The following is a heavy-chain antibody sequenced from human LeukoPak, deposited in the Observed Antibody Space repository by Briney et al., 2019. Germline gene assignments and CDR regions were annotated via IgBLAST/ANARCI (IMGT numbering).Heavy chain of an antibody. D-gene: IGHD2-2*01. CDR1: GGSISSGSYY. CDR3: ARDSVPIVVVPAALEYYYYYYYMDV. Sequence: PSETLSLTCTVSGGSISSGSYYWSWIRQPAGKGLEWIGRIYTSGSTNYNPSLKSRVTMSVDTSKNQFSLKLSSVTAADTAVYYCARDSVPIVVVPAALEYYYYYYYMDVWGKGTTVTVSS. J-gene: IGHJ6*03. V-gene: IGHV4-61*02. CDR2: IYTSGST.